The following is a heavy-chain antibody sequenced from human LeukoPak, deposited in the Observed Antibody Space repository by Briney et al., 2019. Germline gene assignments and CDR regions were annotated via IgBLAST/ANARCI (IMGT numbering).Heavy chain of an antibody. V-gene: IGHV3-7*01. D-gene: IGHD3/OR15-3a*01. J-gene: IGHJ4*02. CDR2: IKQDGSEK. CDR3: VRGGTGYGNFDY. CDR1: GVSFSSYA. Sequence: PGGSLRLSCAVSGVSFSSYAVGWVRQTPGEGLEWVANIKQDGSEKYYVDSVKGRFTISRDNAKNTLYLQLNSLRAEDTAVYYCVRGGTGYGNFDYWGQGTLVTVSS.